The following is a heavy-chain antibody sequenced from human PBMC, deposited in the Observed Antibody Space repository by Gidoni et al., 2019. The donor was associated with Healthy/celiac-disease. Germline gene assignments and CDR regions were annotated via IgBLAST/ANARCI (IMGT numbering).Heavy chain of an antibody. CDR2: ISYDGSNK. Sequence: QVQLFESGGGVVQPGRSLRLSCAACGFTFSSYGMHWVRQAPGKGLEWVAVISYDGSNKDYADSVKGRFTIYRDNSKNTLYLQMNSLRAEDAAVYSCAKWENYSMDVWGKGTTVTVSS. J-gene: IGHJ6*03. CDR3: AKWENYSMDV. V-gene: IGHV3-30*18. D-gene: IGHD1-26*01. CDR1: GFTFSSYG.